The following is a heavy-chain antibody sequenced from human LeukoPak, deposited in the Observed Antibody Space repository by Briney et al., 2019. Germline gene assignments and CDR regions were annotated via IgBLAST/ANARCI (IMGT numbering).Heavy chain of an antibody. D-gene: IGHD3-16*02. CDR1: GYTFTSNY. CDR2: ISPSGGST. V-gene: IGHV1-46*01. CDR3: ARLSDYVWGSYPLNYMDV. J-gene: IGHJ6*03. Sequence: ASVKVSCKAYGYTFTSNYMHWVRQAPGQGPEWMGVISPSGGSTTYAQKFQGRVTLTRDMSTSTDYLELSSLRSEDTAVYYCARLSDYVWGSYPLNYMDVWGKGTTVTVSS.